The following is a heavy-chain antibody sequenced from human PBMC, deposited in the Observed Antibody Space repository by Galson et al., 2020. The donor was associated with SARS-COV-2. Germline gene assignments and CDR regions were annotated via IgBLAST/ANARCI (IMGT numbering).Heavy chain of an antibody. D-gene: IGHD3-10*01. CDR1: GFAVSSNF. CDR2: IYSSGNT. J-gene: IGHJ4*02. Sequence: QAGGSLRLSCAASGFAVSSNFMSWVRQAPGKGLEWVSIIYSSGNTYYAESVKGRFTMSRDSSKNTVSLQMNSLRAEDTAVYYCARDPDFYSSGNYYSWGPGTLVTVSS. V-gene: IGHV3-53*01. CDR3: ARDPDFYSSGNYYS.